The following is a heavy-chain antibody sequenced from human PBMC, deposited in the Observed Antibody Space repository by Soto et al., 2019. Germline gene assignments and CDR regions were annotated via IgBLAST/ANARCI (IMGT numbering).Heavy chain of an antibody. Sequence: QLQLQQSGSGLVKPSQTLSLTCTVSGASISSGPYSWNWLRQTPGKGLEWIGFIYHSGSTTYSPSLKNRVTISIDKSQDHFSLILQSVTAADTGVYFCAQGGIREGLKHFSAWGQGTLVVVSS. V-gene: IGHV4-30-2*01. J-gene: IGHJ5*02. CDR3: AQGGIREGLKHFSA. D-gene: IGHD2-15*01. CDR1: GASISSGPYS. CDR2: IYHSGST.